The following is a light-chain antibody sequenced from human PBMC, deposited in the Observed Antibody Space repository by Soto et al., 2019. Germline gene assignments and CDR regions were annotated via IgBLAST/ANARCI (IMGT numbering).Light chain of an antibody. Sequence: QAVVTQEPSLTVSPGGTVTLTCASSTGAVTSDNYPNCLQQKRGQAPRPLIFSTSNKHSGTPGRFSGSPLGGKAALTQSAVQPEDESDYYCLLFHGGDQGVFGGGTKVTVL. CDR1: TGAVTSDNY. CDR3: LLFHGGDQGV. CDR2: STS. J-gene: IGLJ6*01. V-gene: IGLV7-43*01.